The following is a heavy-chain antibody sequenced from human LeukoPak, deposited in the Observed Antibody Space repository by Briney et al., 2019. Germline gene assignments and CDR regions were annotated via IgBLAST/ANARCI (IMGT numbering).Heavy chain of an antibody. CDR1: GFTVTGSA. V-gene: IGHV3-73*01. CDR2: IRSKANSYAT. Sequence: GRSHRLSRAAGGFTVTGSAMQSVRQAAGKGLESLGRIRSKANSYATAYAESVKGRFTISRDDSKNTAYLQMNSLKTEDTAVYYCTRHTIYGDLDYYYYYMDVSGKGTTVTISS. CDR3: TRHTIYGDLDYYYYYMDV. D-gene: IGHD4-17*01. J-gene: IGHJ6*03.